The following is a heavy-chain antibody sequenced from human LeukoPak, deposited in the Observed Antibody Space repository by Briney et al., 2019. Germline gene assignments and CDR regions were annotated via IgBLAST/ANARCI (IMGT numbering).Heavy chain of an antibody. CDR1: GFTFSSYA. Sequence: PGGSLRLSCAASGFTFSSYAMSWVRQAPGKGLEWVSSISGSGGSTYFADSVKGRFTISRDNSKNALYLQMNSLRAEDIAVYYCAKLGSGWYLYYFDYWGQGTLVTVSS. D-gene: IGHD6-19*01. J-gene: IGHJ4*02. V-gene: IGHV3-23*01. CDR3: AKLGSGWYLYYFDY. CDR2: ISGSGGST.